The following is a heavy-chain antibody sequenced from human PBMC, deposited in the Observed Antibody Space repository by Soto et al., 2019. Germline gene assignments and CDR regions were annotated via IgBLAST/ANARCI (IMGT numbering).Heavy chain of an antibody. CDR3: ARVDTAMVTDY. J-gene: IGHJ4*02. Sequence: SDTLSLTCXVSGGSISSGDYYWSWIRQPPGKGLEWIGYIYYSGSTYYNPSLKSRVTISVDTSKNQFSLKLSSVTAADTAVYYCARVDTAMVTDYWGQGTLVTVSS. V-gene: IGHV4-30-4*02. D-gene: IGHD5-18*01. CDR1: GGSISSGDYY. CDR2: IYYSGST.